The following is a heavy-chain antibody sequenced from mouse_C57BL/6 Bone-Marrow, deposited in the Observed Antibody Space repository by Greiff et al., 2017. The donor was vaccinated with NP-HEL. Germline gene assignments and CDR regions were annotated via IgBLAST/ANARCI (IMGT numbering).Heavy chain of an antibody. CDR2: ISSGGSYT. Sequence: DVLLVESGGDLVKPGGSLKLSCAASGFTFSSYGMSWVRQTPDKRLEWVATISSGGSYTYYPDSVKGRSTLTGDKASNTPYLQLSSLKSEDTSMYYCARHESSGYWLAYWGQGTLGTVSA. V-gene: IGHV5-6*01. D-gene: IGHD3-2*02. J-gene: IGHJ3*01. CDR1: GFTFSSYG. CDR3: ARHESSGYWLAY.